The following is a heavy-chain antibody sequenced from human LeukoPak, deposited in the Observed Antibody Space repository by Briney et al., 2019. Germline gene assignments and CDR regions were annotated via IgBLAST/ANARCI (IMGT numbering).Heavy chain of an antibody. V-gene: IGHV3-30*18. CDR2: ISSGGSNK. J-gene: IGHJ4*02. Sequence: GSLRLSCAASGFTFSSYGMHWVRQAPGKGLEWVAAISSGGSNKYYAESVKGRFTSSRDNFKNTLDLQMNSLRAEDTAMYYCAKDWYYDSSATIDYWGQETLVTVSS. D-gene: IGHD3-22*01. CDR3: AKDWYYDSSATIDY. CDR1: GFTFSSYG.